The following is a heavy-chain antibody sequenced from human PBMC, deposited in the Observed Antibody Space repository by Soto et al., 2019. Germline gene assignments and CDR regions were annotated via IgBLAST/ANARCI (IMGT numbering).Heavy chain of an antibody. D-gene: IGHD6-19*01. CDR1: GDSVSSPYY. CDR2: VFHTGTT. CDR3: ARSAGWYAVHS. J-gene: IGHJ4*02. Sequence: QVQLQESGPGLVKPSGTLSLTCAVSGDSVSSPYYWCWVRQPPGKGLEWIGEVFHTGTTSYNPSLRSRVTISMDKSTNQFSLDLSSVTPADTAVYYCARSAGWYAVHSWGPGTLVIVSS. V-gene: IGHV4-4*02.